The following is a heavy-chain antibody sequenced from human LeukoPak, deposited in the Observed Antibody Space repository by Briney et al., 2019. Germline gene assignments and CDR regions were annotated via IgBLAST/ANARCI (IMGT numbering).Heavy chain of an antibody. J-gene: IGHJ4*02. CDR1: ASTFAAIT. D-gene: IGHD3-10*01. CDR2: IIWVGGST. Sequence: PGRYPRPSCAAFASTFAAITTHWVRQLPGKVRGWFSPIIWVGGSTYYADSVKGRFTISRDNSKNSLYLQMNSLRTGDIALYFCAKDHYYGSGSYSRWVYFDYWGQGTLVTVSS. CDR3: AKDHYYGSGSYSRWVYFDY. V-gene: IGHV3-43*01.